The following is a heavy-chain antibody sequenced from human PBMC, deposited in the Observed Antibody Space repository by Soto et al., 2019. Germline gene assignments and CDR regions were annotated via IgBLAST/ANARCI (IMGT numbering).Heavy chain of an antibody. Sequence: ASVKVSCKAPGYTFISYYIHWVRQAPGQGLEWMGIIHPSGGTTTYAQKFQGRVTMTSDTSTTTVYMELTSLTSEDTAVYYCARERNDLDIWGQGTMVTVSS. V-gene: IGHV1-46*01. J-gene: IGHJ3*02. CDR3: ARERNDLDI. CDR2: IHPSGGTT. CDR1: GYTFISYY. D-gene: IGHD3-16*01.